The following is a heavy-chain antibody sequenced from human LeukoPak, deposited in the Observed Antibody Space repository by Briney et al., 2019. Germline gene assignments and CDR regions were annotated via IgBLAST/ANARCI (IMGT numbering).Heavy chain of an antibody. CDR2: INSDGSST. J-gene: IGHJ4*02. CDR3: ARQSPGRHYYDSSGSLDY. CDR1: GFTFSSYW. V-gene: IGHV3-74*01. Sequence: PGRSLRLSCAASGFTFSSYWMHWVRQAPGKGLVWVSRINSDGSSTSYADSVKGRFTISRDNAKNTLYLQMNSLRAEDTAVYYCARQSPGRHYYDSSGSLDYWGPGTLVTVSS. D-gene: IGHD3-22*01.